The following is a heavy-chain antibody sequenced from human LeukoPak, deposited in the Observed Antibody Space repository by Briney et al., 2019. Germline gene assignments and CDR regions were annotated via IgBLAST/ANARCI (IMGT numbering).Heavy chain of an antibody. CDR1: GGTFSSYA. CDR2: IIPIFGTA. CDR3: AGSKVDTVYYYYMDV. J-gene: IGHJ6*03. Sequence: SVKVSCKASGGTFSSYAISWVRQAPGQGLEWMGGIIPIFGTANYAQKFQGRVTITTDESTSTAYMELSSLRSEDTAVYYCAGSKVDTVYYYYMDVWGRGTTVTVSS. D-gene: IGHD5-18*01. V-gene: IGHV1-69*05.